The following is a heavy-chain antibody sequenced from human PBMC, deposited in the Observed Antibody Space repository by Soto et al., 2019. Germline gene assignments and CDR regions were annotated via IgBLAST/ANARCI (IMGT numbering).Heavy chain of an antibody. CDR3: ARARNRYFDY. J-gene: IGHJ4*02. V-gene: IGHV4-61*01. Sequence: SETLSLTCNVSGGSMSTGSYFWSWVRQPPGKGLEWIGYVFRSGSINYSPSFKSRVTISIDTSKNQFSLMLKSVTAADTAVYFCARARNRYFDYWGQGALVTVSS. D-gene: IGHD1-1*01. CDR1: GGSMSTGSYF. CDR2: VFRSGSI.